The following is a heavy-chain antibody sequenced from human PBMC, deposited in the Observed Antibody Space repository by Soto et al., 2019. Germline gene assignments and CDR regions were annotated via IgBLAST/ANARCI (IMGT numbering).Heavy chain of an antibody. CDR3: ARTTVSYYMDV. V-gene: IGHV5-51*01. CDR1: GYTFTKYW. D-gene: IGHD4-17*01. Sequence: GESLKISCEASGYTFTKYWIGWVRQMPGKGLEWMGIIYPGDSDTTYSPSFGGQVTISADKSITTAYLQWRSLKASDTAMYFCARTTVSYYMDVWGKGTTVTVSS. J-gene: IGHJ6*03. CDR2: IYPGDSDT.